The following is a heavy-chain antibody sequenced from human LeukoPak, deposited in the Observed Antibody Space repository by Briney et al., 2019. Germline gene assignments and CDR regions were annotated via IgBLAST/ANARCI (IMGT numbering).Heavy chain of an antibody. CDR1: GFTFGYFA. D-gene: IGHD6-19*01. V-gene: IGHV3-30*03. CDR2: ISFDGGNK. J-gene: IGHJ4*02. Sequence: PGGSLRLSCAASGFTFGYFAMDWVRQAPGKGLEWVAVISFDGGNKFYADSVEGRFTISRDNSKNTLDLQMSSLRTEDTAVYYCARAPQGIAVAAYDFWGQGTPVTVSS. CDR3: ARAPQGIAVAAYDF.